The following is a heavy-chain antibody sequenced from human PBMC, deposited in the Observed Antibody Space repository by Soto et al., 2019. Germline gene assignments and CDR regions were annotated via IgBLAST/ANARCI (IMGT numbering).Heavy chain of an antibody. CDR2: INHSGST. D-gene: IGHD5-12*01. CDR3: ARGKYSGYWGGHFEY. V-gene: IGHV4-34*01. Sequence: SETLSLTCAFYVVSFSGYYWSCIRHPPGKGLEWIGEINHSGSTNYNPSLKSRVTISVDTSKNQFSLKLSSVTAADTAVYYRARGKYSGYWGGHFEYWGQGTLVNVS. CDR1: VVSFSGYY. J-gene: IGHJ4*02.